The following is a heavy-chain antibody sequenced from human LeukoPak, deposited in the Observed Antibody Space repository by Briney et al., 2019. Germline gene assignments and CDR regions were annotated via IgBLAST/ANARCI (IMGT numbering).Heavy chain of an antibody. D-gene: IGHD6-6*01. V-gene: IGHV4-59*08. J-gene: IGHJ3*02. Sequence: PSETLSLTCTVSGGSISSYYWNWIRQPPGKGLEWIGDIHYSGITNYNPSLKSRVTISLNTSKKQSSLRLTSVTAADTAVYYCVKAAPGPHDAFDIWGQGTVVTVSS. CDR3: VKAAPGPHDAFDI. CDR2: IHYSGIT. CDR1: GGSISSYY.